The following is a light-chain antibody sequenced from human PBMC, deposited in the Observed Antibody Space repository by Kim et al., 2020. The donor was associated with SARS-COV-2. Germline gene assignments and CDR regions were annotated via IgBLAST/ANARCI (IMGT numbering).Light chain of an antibody. CDR2: DAS. CDR3: QQYNNYSGT. Sequence: GDRVTITCRASQSINSWLDWYQQKPGKAPKLLIYDASSLESGVPSRFSGSGSGTEFTLTISSLQPDDFATYYCQQYNNYSGTFGQGTKVDIK. V-gene: IGKV1-5*01. CDR1: QSINSW. J-gene: IGKJ1*01.